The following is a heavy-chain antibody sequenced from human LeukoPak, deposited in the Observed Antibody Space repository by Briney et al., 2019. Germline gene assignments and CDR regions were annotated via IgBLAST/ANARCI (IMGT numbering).Heavy chain of an antibody. D-gene: IGHD2-15*01. CDR3: AGVVAATPGDY. V-gene: IGHV3-21*01. Sequence: GGSLRLSCAASGFTFSSYSMNWVRQAPGKGLGWVSSISSSSSYIYYADSVKGRFTISRDNAKNSLYLQMNSLRAEDTAVYYCAGVVAATPGDYWGQGTLVTVSS. CDR1: GFTFSSYS. CDR2: ISSSSSYI. J-gene: IGHJ4*02.